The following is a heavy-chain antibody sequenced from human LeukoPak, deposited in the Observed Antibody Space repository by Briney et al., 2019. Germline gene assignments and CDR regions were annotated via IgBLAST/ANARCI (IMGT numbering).Heavy chain of an antibody. J-gene: IGHJ4*02. CDR2: FDPEDGET. Sequence: ASVKVSCKVSGYTLTELSMHWVRQAPGKGLEWMGGFDPEDGETIYAQKFQGRVAMTEDTSTDTAYMELSSLRSEDTAVYYCATDLMKKRYSSRHYWGQGTLVTVSS. V-gene: IGHV1-24*01. CDR3: ATDLMKKRYSSRHY. D-gene: IGHD6-13*01. CDR1: GYTLTELS.